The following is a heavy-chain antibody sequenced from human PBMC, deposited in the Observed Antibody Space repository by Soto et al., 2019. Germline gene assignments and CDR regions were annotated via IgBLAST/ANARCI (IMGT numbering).Heavy chain of an antibody. J-gene: IGHJ4*02. CDR1: GGSITINW. Sequence: QVHLQESGPGLVKPSRTLSLTCAVSGGSITINWWSWLRQPPGPGLEWIGEIYHSGTTNYNPSLRGRVTISGDGSSNQSSLNLNSGTPEASAIHYCARPIAGPPSRGFDYWGQGNLVTVSS. D-gene: IGHD6-13*01. CDR2: IYHSGTT. V-gene: IGHV4-4*02. CDR3: ARPIAGPPSRGFDY.